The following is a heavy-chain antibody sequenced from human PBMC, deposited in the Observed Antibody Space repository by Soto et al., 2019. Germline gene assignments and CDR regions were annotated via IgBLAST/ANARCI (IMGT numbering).Heavy chain of an antibody. CDR1: GGSFSGYY. V-gene: IGHV4-34*01. D-gene: IGHD5-12*01. CDR3: ARGTSGYDQNYCYYYGMDV. CDR2: INHSGST. J-gene: IGHJ6*02. Sequence: SETLSLTCAVYGGSFSGYYWSWIRQPPGKGLEWIGEINHSGSTNYNPSLKSRVTISVDTSKNQFSLKLSSVTAADTAVYYCARGTSGYDQNYCYYYGMDVWGQGTTVTVSS.